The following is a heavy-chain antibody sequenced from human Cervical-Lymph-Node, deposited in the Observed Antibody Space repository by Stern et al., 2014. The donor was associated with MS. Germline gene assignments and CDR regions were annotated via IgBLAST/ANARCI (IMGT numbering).Heavy chain of an antibody. CDR2: LYYNGST. J-gene: IGHJ4*02. D-gene: IGHD6-13*01. CDR3: ARGRNFYSSSWTSFDY. V-gene: IGHV4-31*01. Sequence: QEQLQESGPGLVKPSQTLSLTCTVSGGSISSGVYSWNWIRQNPGKGLQWIGSLYYNGSTYYNPSRKILISMARDTSILPCSLKLTAVTAAYTAVYYCARGRNFYSSSWTSFDYWGQGTLVTVSS. CDR1: GGSISSGVYS.